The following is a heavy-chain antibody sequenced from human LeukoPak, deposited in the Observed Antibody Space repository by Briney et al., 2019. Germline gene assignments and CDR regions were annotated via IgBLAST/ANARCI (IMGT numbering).Heavy chain of an antibody. CDR2: IYSGGSK. CDR1: GFTVSSNY. D-gene: IGHD6-6*01. V-gene: IGHV3-53*01. J-gene: IGHJ6*02. Sequence: GGSLRLSCAASGFTVSSNYMSWVRQAPGKGLEWVSVIYSGGSKYYADSVKGRFTISRDNSKNTLYLQMNSLRAEDTAVYYCARGPPEYFYGMDVWGQGTTVTVSS. CDR3: ARGPPEYFYGMDV.